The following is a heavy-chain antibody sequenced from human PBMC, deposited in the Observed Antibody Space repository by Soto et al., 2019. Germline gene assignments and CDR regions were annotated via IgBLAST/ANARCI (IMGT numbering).Heavy chain of an antibody. D-gene: IGHD5-12*01. CDR1: GGSISSYY. Sequence: QVQLQESGPGLVKPSETLSLTCTVSGGSISSYYWSWIRQPPGKGLEWMGYIYYSGSTNYNPSLKSRVTLSVDTAKNQFSLKLSSVTAADTAVYYCARLWGYDSEIYCYYYMDVWGKWTTVTVSS. J-gene: IGHJ6*03. CDR2: IYYSGST. V-gene: IGHV4-59*08. CDR3: ARLWGYDSEIYCYYYMDV.